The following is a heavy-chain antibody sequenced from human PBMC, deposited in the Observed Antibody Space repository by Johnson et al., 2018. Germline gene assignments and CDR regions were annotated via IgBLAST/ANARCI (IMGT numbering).Heavy chain of an antibody. V-gene: IGHV1-69*01. CDR3: ARGILVATMFYYYDGMDV. J-gene: IGHJ6*02. CDR1: GGTFSSYA. D-gene: IGHD5-12*01. Sequence: VQLVESGAEVKKPGSSVKVSCKASGGTFSSYAISWVRQAPGQGLEWMGGIIPIFGPATYAKKFQGRVTITADESPSTADMELSSPRSEDTAVYYCARGILVATMFYYYDGMDVWGQGTTVTVSS. CDR2: IIPIFGPA.